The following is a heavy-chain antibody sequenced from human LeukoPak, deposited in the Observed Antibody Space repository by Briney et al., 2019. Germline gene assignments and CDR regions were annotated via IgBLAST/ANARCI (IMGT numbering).Heavy chain of an antibody. D-gene: IGHD2-2*01. Sequence: ASVKVSCKASGYTFTSYGISCVRQAPGQGLEWMGIINPSGGSTSYAQKFQGRVTMTRDTSTSTVYMELNSLRSEDTAVYYCAREIVVVPAANDYWGQGTLVTVSS. J-gene: IGHJ4*02. CDR1: GYTFTSYG. CDR3: AREIVVVPAANDY. CDR2: INPSGGST. V-gene: IGHV1-46*01.